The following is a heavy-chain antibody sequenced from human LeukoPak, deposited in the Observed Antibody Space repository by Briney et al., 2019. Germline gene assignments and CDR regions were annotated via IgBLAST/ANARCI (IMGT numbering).Heavy chain of an antibody. CDR2: IYPGDSDT. Sequence: GESLKISCKGSGYSFTSYWIGWVRQMPGKGLEWMGIIYPGDSDTRYSPSFQGQVTISADESISTAYLQWSSLKASDTAMYYCARQRYCSSTSCSYYYGMDVWGQGTTVTVSS. CDR1: GYSFTSYW. J-gene: IGHJ6*02. CDR3: ARQRYCSSTSCSYYYGMDV. D-gene: IGHD2-2*01. V-gene: IGHV5-51*01.